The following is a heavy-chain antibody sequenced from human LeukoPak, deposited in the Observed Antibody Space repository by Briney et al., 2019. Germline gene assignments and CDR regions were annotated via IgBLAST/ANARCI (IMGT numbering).Heavy chain of an antibody. D-gene: IGHD6-13*01. CDR2: LYPGDSDT. V-gene: IGHV5-51*01. CDR1: GYKFSNYW. CDR3: ARSIAAGGLVAFDI. J-gene: IGHJ3*02. Sequence: GESLKISCKTSGYKFSNYWIGWVRQMPGKGLEWMGILYPGDSDTRYTPSFEGQVTISADKSISAAYLQWSSLKASDTATYYCARSIAAGGLVAFDIWGQGTLVTVSS.